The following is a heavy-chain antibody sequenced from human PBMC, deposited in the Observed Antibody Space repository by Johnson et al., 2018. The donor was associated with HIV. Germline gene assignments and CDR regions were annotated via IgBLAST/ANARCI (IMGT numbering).Heavy chain of an antibody. CDR3: AKVLYDFWSGYYGAFDI. CDR1: GFTFNNYG. V-gene: IGHV3-30*02. D-gene: IGHD3-3*01. J-gene: IGHJ3*02. Sequence: VQLVESGGGVDQPGRSLRLSCAASGFTFNNYGMHWVRQAPGKGLEWVAVIRYDGSNKYYADSVKGRFTISRDNSKNTLYLQMNSLRAEDTALYYCAKVLYDFWSGYYGAFDIWGQGTMVTVSS. CDR2: IRYDGSNK.